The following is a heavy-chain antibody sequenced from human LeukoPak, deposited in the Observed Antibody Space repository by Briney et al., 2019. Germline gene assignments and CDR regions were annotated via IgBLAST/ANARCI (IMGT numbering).Heavy chain of an antibody. CDR2: VYYSGST. Sequence: SETLSLTCTVSGGSISSYYWSWIRQPPGKGLEWIGYVYYSGSTHYNPSLKSRLTMSADTSKNQFSLKLTSVTAADTAVYYCARTEHYFDHWGQGTLVTVSS. CDR3: ARTEHYFDH. CDR1: GGSISSYY. J-gene: IGHJ4*02. V-gene: IGHV4-59*01. D-gene: IGHD1-26*01.